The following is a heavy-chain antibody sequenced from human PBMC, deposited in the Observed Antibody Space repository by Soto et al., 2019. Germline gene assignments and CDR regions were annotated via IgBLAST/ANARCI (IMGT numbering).Heavy chain of an antibody. CDR2: ISSSSSYI. CDR1: GFTFSTYS. Sequence: PGGSLRLSCAASGFTFSTYSMNWVRQTPGKGLEWVSSISSSSSYIYYADSVKGRFTVSRDNARNSLYLQMNSLRAEDTAVYYCARVRDSSGYDAFDIWGQGTMVTVSS. J-gene: IGHJ3*02. V-gene: IGHV3-21*01. CDR3: ARVRDSSGYDAFDI. D-gene: IGHD3-22*01.